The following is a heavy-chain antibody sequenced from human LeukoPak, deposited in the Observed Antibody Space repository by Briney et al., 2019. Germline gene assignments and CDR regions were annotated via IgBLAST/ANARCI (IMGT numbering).Heavy chain of an antibody. CDR3: AKSGDYLWDY. J-gene: IGHJ4*02. Sequence: SETQSLTCAVSGGSISTNNWWSWVRQPPGKGLEWIGEIYHTGSTNYSPSLRSRVTMSIDKSNNQFSLNLNSVTAADTAVYYCAKSGDYLWDYWGQGTLVTVSS. D-gene: IGHD3-16*01. V-gene: IGHV4-4*02. CDR1: GGSISTNNW. CDR2: IYHTGST.